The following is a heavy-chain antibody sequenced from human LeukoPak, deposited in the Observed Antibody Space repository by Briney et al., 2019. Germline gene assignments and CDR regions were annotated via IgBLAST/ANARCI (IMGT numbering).Heavy chain of an antibody. CDR2: VDYSGGT. V-gene: IGHV4-59*01. CDR3: ARVNLYGSGSNQHGY. CDR1: GGSISSSY. J-gene: IGHJ4*02. Sequence: PSETLSLTCTVYGGSISSSYWSWIRQPPGKGLEWIGYVDYSGGTNYNPSLKSRVSMSVDTSKNQFSLKLRSVTPADTAVYYCARVNLYGSGSNQHGYWGQGALVTVSS. D-gene: IGHD3-10*01.